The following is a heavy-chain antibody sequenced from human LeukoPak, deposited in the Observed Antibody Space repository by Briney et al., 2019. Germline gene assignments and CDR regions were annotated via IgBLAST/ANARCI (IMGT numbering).Heavy chain of an antibody. D-gene: IGHD3-22*01. Sequence: GGSLRLSCAASGFTFSDYYMSWIRQAPGKGLEWVSYISSSGSTIYYADSVKGRFTISRDNAKNSLYLQTNSLRAEDTAVYYCASNYYDSSGSNKEAFDYWGQGTLVTVSS. CDR1: GFTFSDYY. V-gene: IGHV3-11*01. CDR3: ASNYYDSSGSNKEAFDY. CDR2: ISSSGSTI. J-gene: IGHJ4*02.